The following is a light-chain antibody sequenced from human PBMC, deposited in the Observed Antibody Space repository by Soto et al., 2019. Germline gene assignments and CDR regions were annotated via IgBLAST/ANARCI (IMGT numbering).Light chain of an antibody. CDR1: QSLIYSDGNTY. CDR2: KVP. J-gene: IGKJ2*01. V-gene: IGKV2-30*01. CDR3: MQGTHWPYT. Sequence: DVVMTQSPLSLPVILGQPASISCRSSQSLIYSDGNTYLNWFQQRQGQSPRRLIYKVPDRDSGVPDRFSRSGSGTDFTLKISRVEAGDVGVYYCMQGTHWPYTFGQGTKLEIK.